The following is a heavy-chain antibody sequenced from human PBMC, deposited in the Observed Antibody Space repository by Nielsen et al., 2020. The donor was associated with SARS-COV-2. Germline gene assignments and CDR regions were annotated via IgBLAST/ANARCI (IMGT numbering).Heavy chain of an antibody. Sequence: SDTLTLTFDVYGAPFRGYDLHRIRQSPGKGLEWIGEINHSGSTNYNPSLKSRVTISVDTSKNQFSLKLSSVTAADTAVYYCARADISMGQQLVGWFDPWGQGTLVTVSS. CDR3: ARADISMGQQLVGWFDP. J-gene: IGHJ5*02. CDR2: INHSGST. V-gene: IGHV4-34*01. D-gene: IGHD6-13*01. CDR1: GAPFRGYD.